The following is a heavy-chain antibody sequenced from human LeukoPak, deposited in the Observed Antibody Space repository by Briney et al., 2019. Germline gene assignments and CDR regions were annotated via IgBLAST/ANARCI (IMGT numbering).Heavy chain of an antibody. CDR3: ARGGGITTIRGVIITDAFYI. V-gene: IGHV1-18*01. CDR2: ISAYNGNT. J-gene: IGHJ3*02. CDR1: GYTFTTYG. D-gene: IGHD3-10*01. Sequence: ASVKVSCKASGYTFTTYGIISVRQAPGQGLEWMGWISAYNGNTNYAQKLQGRVTMTTDTSPTTPYMELRSLRSDDTPVYYCARGGGITTIRGVIITDAFYIWGEGTMVTVSS.